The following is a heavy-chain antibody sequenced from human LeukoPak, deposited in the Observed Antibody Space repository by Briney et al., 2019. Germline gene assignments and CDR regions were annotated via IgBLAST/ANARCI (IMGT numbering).Heavy chain of an antibody. J-gene: IGHJ4*02. CDR1: EYSFTNYW. CDR2: LYPGDSDTRYT. D-gene: IGHD6-19*01. Sequence: GESLKISRKGSEYSFTNYWIAWVRQMPGQGLEWMRILYPGDSDTRYTRYSPSFQGQVTISADKSISTAYLQWSSLKASDSAMYYCARSWVAGYGTVLDYWGQGTLVTVSS. CDR3: ARSWVAGYGTVLDY. V-gene: IGHV5-51*01.